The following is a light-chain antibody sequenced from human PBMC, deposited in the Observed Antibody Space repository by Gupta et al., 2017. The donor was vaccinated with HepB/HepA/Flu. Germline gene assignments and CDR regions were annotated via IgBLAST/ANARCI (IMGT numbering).Light chain of an antibody. V-gene: IGKV1-27*01. CDR2: AAS. CDR1: QGISNY. Sequence: DIQRTQSPSSLSASVGDRVTITCRASQGISNYLAWYQQKPGKVPKLLIYAASTLQSGVPSPFTASGPGTDFTLTISSLQPEDVATYYCQKYNGAPLTFGHGTKVDIK. CDR3: QKYNGAPLT. J-gene: IGKJ3*01.